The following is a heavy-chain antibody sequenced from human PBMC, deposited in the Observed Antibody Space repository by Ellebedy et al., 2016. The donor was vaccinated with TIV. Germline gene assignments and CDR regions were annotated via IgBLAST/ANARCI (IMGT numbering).Heavy chain of an antibody. CDR1: GFTFRNYA. J-gene: IGHJ4*02. Sequence: GESLKISXAASGFTFRNYAMHWVRQAPGKGLEWVAVISYDGKDKYYADSVKGRFTISRDNSKNTLYLQMNSLTADDTAVFYCAKVDADRSASLHYWGQGTLVTVSS. CDR2: ISYDGKDK. V-gene: IGHV3-30*04. CDR3: AKVDADRSASLHY. D-gene: IGHD3-22*01.